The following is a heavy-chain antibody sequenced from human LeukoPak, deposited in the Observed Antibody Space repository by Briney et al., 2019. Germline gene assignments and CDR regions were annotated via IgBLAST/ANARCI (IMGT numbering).Heavy chain of an antibody. D-gene: IGHD3-10*01. CDR2: INHSGGT. CDR3: ATSPMWFGELFGSYYMDV. V-gene: IGHV4-34*08. CDR1: GFTFSSYS. J-gene: IGHJ6*03. Sequence: LRLSCAASGFTFSSYSMNWVRQPPGKGLEWIGEINHSGGTNYNPSLKSRVTISVDTSKNQFSLKLSSVTAADTAVYYCATSPMWFGELFGSYYMDVWGKGTTVTISS.